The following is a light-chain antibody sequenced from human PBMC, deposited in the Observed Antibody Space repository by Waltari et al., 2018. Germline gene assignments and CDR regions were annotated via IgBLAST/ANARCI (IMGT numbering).Light chain of an antibody. CDR2: LGS. V-gene: IGKV2-28*01. Sequence: DIVLTQSPLSLPVTPGEPASTSCTSSQSLLHSNGYNYLDWYLQKPGQSPKLLIYLGSNRASGVPDRFSGSGSGTDYTLKISRVEAEDVGVYYCMQGLQAPLFTFGPGTKVDIK. CDR1: QSLLHSNGYNY. CDR3: MQGLQAPLFT. J-gene: IGKJ3*01.